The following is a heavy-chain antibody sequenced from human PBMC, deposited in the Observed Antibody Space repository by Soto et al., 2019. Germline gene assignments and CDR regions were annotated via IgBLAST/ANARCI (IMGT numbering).Heavy chain of an antibody. CDR3: ARAGAGYCSGGSCYSRIGNAFDI. CDR1: GGSISSYY. J-gene: IGHJ3*02. V-gene: IGHV4-59*01. CDR2: IYYSGST. Sequence: PSETLSLTCTVSGGSISSYYWSWIRQPPGKGLEWIGYIYYSGSTNYSPSLKSRITISVDTSKNQFSLKLNSVTAADTAVYYCARAGAGYCSGGSCYSRIGNAFDIWGQGTMVS. D-gene: IGHD2-15*01.